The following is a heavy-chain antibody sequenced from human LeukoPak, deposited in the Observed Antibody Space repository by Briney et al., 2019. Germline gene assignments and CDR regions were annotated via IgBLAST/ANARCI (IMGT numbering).Heavy chain of an antibody. CDR2: IIPIFGTA. J-gene: IGHJ4*02. D-gene: IGHD3-10*01. CDR3: ATDDYGSGSYLDY. Sequence: SVKVSCKASGGTFSSYAISWVRQAPGQGLEWMGGIIPIFGTANYAQKFQGRVTITADESTSTAYMELSSLRSEDTAVYYCATDDYGSGSYLDYWGQGTLVTVSS. V-gene: IGHV1-69*01. CDR1: GGTFSSYA.